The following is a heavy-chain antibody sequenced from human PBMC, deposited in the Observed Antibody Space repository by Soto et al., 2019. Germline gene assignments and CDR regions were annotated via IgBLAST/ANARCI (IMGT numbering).Heavy chain of an antibody. J-gene: IGHJ6*02. CDR3: ARSRYYYDSSGYSADEHYYGTDV. Sequence: ASVKVSCKASGGTFSSYAISWVRQAPGQGLEWMGGIIPIFGTANYAQKFQGRVTITADESTSTAYMELSSLRSEDTAVYYCARSRYYYDSSGYSADEHYYGTDVWGQGTTVTVSS. D-gene: IGHD3-22*01. V-gene: IGHV1-69*13. CDR1: GGTFSSYA. CDR2: IIPIFGTA.